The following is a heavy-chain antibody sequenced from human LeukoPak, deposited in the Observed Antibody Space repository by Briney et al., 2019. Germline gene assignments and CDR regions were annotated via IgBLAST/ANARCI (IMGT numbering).Heavy chain of an antibody. Sequence: PSETLSLTCAVYGGSFSGYYWSWIRQPPGKGLEWIGEINHSGSTNYNPSLKSRVTISVDTSKNQFSLKLSFVTAADTAVYYCALCSEAAFDIWGQGTMVTVSS. CDR3: ALCSEAAFDI. CDR2: INHSGST. V-gene: IGHV4-34*01. J-gene: IGHJ3*02. D-gene: IGHD2-15*01. CDR1: GGSFSGYY.